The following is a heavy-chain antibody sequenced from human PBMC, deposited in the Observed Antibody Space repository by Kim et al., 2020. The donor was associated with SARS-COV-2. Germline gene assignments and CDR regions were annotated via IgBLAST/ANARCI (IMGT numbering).Heavy chain of an antibody. Sequence: TTPPPSSQGHVTISADTSISTAYLQWSSLKASDTAMYYCARRYQLLPIDYWGQGTLVTVSS. V-gene: IGHV5-10-1*01. D-gene: IGHD2-2*01. CDR3: ARRYQLLPIDY. J-gene: IGHJ4*02. CDR2: T.